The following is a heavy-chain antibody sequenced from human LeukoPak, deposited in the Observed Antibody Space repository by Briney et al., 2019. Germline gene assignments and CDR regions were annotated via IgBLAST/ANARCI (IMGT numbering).Heavy chain of an antibody. CDR3: ARGLFQYKAYYGGSSYYGIDV. CDR2: IYYSGNT. J-gene: IGHJ6*02. D-gene: IGHD3-10*01. V-gene: IGHV4-59*01. CDR1: GGSTNDYY. Sequence: SETLSLTCAVSGGSTNDYYWRCIPQPPGKGPEWIGHIYYSGNTDYNPSLKSRVTMSVDTSRNQFSVKLSSVTAADTAVYYCARGLFQYKAYYGGSSYYGIDVGGQGTTVTVSS.